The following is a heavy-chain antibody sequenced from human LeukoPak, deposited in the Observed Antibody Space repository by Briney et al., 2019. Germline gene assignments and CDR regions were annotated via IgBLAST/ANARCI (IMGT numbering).Heavy chain of an antibody. CDR1: GGSISSYY. Sequence: PSETLSLTCTVSGGSISSYYWSWIRQPPGKGLEWIGYIYYSGSTNYNPSLKSRVTISVDTSKSQFSLKLSSVTAADTAMYYCARVEYSSGWPRPDYWGQGTLVTVSS. CDR2: IYYSGST. CDR3: ARVEYSSGWPRPDY. J-gene: IGHJ4*02. V-gene: IGHV4-59*12. D-gene: IGHD6-19*01.